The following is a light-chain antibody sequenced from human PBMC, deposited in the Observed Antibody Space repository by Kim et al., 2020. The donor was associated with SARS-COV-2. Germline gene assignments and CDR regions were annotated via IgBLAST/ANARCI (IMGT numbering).Light chain of an antibody. J-gene: IGKJ1*01. CDR1: QTVSTN. CDR2: GAS. Sequence: SVSPGERATLSCRASQTVSTNLAWYQQKPGQAPRLLIYGASTRATGITARFSGSGSGTEFTLTISSLQSEDFAVYYCQQYHHWWTFGQGTKVDIK. CDR3: QQYHHWWT. V-gene: IGKV3-15*01.